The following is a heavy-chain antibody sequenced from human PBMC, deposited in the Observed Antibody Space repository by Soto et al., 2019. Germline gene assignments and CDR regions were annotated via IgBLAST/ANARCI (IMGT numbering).Heavy chain of an antibody. D-gene: IGHD6-19*01. J-gene: IGHJ5*02. V-gene: IGHV4-59*01. CDR2: IYYSGST. CDR1: GGSISSYY. CDR3: ARMYSSGWYWFDP. Sequence: QVQLQESGPGLVKPSETLSLTCTVSGGSISSYYWSWIRQPPGKGLEWIGYIYYSGSTNYNPSLKSRVTISVDTSKHQFSLKLSSVTAADTAVYYCARMYSSGWYWFDPWGQGTLVTVSS.